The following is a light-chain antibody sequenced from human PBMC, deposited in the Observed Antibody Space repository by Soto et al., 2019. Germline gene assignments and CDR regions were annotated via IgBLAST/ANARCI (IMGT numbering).Light chain of an antibody. J-gene: IGKJ2*01. Sequence: DIQMTQSPSSLSASVGDRVTITCRAIQGISNYLAWYQQKPGKVPKLLIYAASTLQSGVPSRFSDSGSGKDFTLTISSLQPEDVATYYCHKYNSAPHTFGQGTKLEIK. CDR1: QGISNY. CDR3: HKYNSAPHT. V-gene: IGKV1-27*01. CDR2: AAS.